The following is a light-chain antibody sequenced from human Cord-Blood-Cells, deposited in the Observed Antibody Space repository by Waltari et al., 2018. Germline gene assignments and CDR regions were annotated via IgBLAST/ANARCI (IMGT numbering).Light chain of an antibody. V-gene: IGKV1-39*01. CDR2: AAS. CDR3: QQSYSTPYT. J-gene: IGKJ2*01. CDR1: QSICSY. Sequence: DIQMTQSLSSLSASVGDRVTITCRASQSICSYLNWYQQKPGKAPKLLIYAASSLQSGVPSRFSGSGSGTDFTLTISSLQPEDFATYYCQQSYSTPYTVGQGTKLEIK.